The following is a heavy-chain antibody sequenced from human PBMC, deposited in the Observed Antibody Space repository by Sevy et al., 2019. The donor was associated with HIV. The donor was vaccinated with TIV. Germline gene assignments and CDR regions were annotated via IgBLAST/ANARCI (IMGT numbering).Heavy chain of an antibody. J-gene: IGHJ4*02. V-gene: IGHV3-30-3*01. Sequence: GGSLRLSCAASGFTFSSYAMHWVRQAPGKGLEWAAVISYDGSNKYYADSVKGRFTISRDNSKNTLYLQMNSLRAEDTAVYYCARDKDDGELDYWGQGTLVTVSS. CDR1: GFTFSSYA. CDR3: ARDKDDGELDY. D-gene: IGHD7-27*01. CDR2: ISYDGSNK.